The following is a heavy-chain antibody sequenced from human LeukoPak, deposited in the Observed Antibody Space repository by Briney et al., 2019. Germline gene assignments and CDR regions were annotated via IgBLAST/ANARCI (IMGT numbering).Heavy chain of an antibody. CDR2: IYTSGST. CDR1: GGSISSYY. Sequence: SETLSLTCTVSGGSISSYYWSWIRQPAGKGLEWIGRIYTSGSTNYNPSLKSRVTISVDTSKNQLSLKLSSVTAADTAVYYCARDLKGYCSSTSCYVGDAFDIWGQGTMVTVSS. V-gene: IGHV4-4*07. J-gene: IGHJ3*02. CDR3: ARDLKGYCSSTSCYVGDAFDI. D-gene: IGHD2-2*01.